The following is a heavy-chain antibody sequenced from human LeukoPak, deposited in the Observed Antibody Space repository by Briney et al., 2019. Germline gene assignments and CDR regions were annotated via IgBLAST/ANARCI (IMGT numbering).Heavy chain of an antibody. D-gene: IGHD3-10*01. CDR3: ARGDPAGLFDS. CDR2: IYYSGST. Sequence: SSETLSLTCTVSGGSISSGGYYWSWIRQHPGKGLEWIGYIYYSGSTYYNPSLKSRVTISVDTSKNQFSLKLSSVTAADTAVYYCARGDPAGLFDSWGQGHLVTVSS. V-gene: IGHV4-31*03. CDR1: GGSISSGGYY. J-gene: IGHJ4*02.